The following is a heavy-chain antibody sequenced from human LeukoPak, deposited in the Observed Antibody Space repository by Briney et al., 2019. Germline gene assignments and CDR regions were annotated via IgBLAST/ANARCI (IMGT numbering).Heavy chain of an antibody. D-gene: IGHD3-22*01. Sequence: SETLSLTCTVSGGSISSYYWSWIRQPPGKGLEWIGYIYYSGSTNYNPSLKSRVTISVDTSKHQFSLQLSSVTAADTAVYYCARVYYYYDSSGYALYFDYWGQGTLVTVSS. CDR3: ARVYYYYDSSGYALYFDY. CDR2: IYYSGST. CDR1: GGSISSYY. V-gene: IGHV4-59*01. J-gene: IGHJ4*02.